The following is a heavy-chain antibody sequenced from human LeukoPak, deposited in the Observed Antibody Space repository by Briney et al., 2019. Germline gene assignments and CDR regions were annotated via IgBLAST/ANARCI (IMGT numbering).Heavy chain of an antibody. D-gene: IGHD3-3*01. CDR1: GYTFTSYD. Sequence: ASVKVSCKASGYTFTSYDINWVRQATGQGLEWMGWMNLNSGNTGYAQKFQGRVTMTRNTSISTAYMELSSLRSEDTAVYYCARGRRHYDFWSGYYRNYYFDYWGQGTLVTVSS. CDR3: ARGRRHYDFWSGYYRNYYFDY. V-gene: IGHV1-8*01. J-gene: IGHJ4*02. CDR2: MNLNSGNT.